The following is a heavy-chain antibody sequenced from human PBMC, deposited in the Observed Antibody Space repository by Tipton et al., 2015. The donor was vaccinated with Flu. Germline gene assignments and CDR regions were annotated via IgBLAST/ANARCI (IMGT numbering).Heavy chain of an antibody. CDR3: ARHPSVTNAFDF. D-gene: IGHD5/OR15-5a*01. J-gene: IGHJ4*02. V-gene: IGHV4-38-2*01. CDR1: GDSVASNYY. CDR2: VSRTGST. Sequence: TLSLTCSVSGDSVASNYYWGWIRQPPGKGLEWIGSVSRTGSTNYNPSLKSRVTISVDTSKNQFSLKLTSVTAADTAVYYCARHPSVTNAFDFWGQGTLVTVFS.